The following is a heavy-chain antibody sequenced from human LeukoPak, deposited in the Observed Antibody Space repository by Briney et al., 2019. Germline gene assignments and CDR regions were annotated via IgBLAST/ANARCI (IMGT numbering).Heavy chain of an antibody. D-gene: IGHD4-17*01. V-gene: IGHV3-23*01. J-gene: IGHJ4*02. CDR2: ISGSGGKT. Sequence: PGGSLRLPCPASGFAFSGFAMGWVRQAPGKGLEWVASISGSGGKTYYADSVEGRFTISRDNSKNTLYLQMNSQRAEDTALYYCARGRGGDYVPSRFDYWGQGTLVTVSS. CDR3: ARGRGGDYVPSRFDY. CDR1: GFAFSGFA.